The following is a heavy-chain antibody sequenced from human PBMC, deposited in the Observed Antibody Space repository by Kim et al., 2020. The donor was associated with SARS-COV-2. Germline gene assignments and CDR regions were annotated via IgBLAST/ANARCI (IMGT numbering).Heavy chain of an antibody. D-gene: IGHD1-1*01. V-gene: IGHV4-39*01. CDR1: GGSISSSSYY. CDR2: IYYSGST. J-gene: IGHJ5*02. CDR3: ARQKPPYNWNDSHNWFDP. Sequence: SETLSLTCTVSGGSISSSSYYWGWIRQPPGKGLEWIGSIYYSGSTYYNPSLKSRVTISVDTSKNQFSLKLSSVTAADTAVYYCARQKPPYNWNDSHNWFDPWGQGTLVTVSS.